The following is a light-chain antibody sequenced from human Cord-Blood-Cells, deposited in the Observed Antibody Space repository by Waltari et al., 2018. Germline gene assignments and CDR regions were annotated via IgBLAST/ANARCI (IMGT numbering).Light chain of an antibody. Sequence: QSALTQPASVSGSPGQSITISCTGTSSDVGGYNYVSWYQQHPGKAPKLMIYDVSNRPSGVSNRFSDSKSGNTASLTISGLQAEDEADYYCSSYTSSSTLTFGQGTK. V-gene: IGLV2-14*01. CDR2: DVS. CDR1: SSDVGGYNY. CDR3: SSYTSSSTLT. J-gene: IGLJ3*02.